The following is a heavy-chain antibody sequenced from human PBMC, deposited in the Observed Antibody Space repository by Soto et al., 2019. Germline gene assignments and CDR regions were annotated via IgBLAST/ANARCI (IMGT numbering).Heavy chain of an antibody. J-gene: IGHJ1*01. CDR2: ISGSGGST. Sequence: PGGSLRLSCAASGFTFSSYAMSWVRQAPGKGLEWVPAISGSGGSTYYADSVKGRFTISRDNSKNTLYLQMNSLRAEDTAVYYCAKWSFREYGSGTQPGSYCGQGTLVTVSS. D-gene: IGHD3-10*01. V-gene: IGHV3-23*01. CDR3: AKWSFREYGSGTQPGSY. CDR1: GFTFSSYA.